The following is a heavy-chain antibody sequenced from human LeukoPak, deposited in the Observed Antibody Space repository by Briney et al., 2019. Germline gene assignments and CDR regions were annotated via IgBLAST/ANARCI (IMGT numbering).Heavy chain of an antibody. CDR1: GFTFSSYW. CDR3: ARRGPYYYDSSGYYLDY. Sequence: PGGSLRLSCAASGFTFSSYWMSWVRQAPGKGLEWVANIKQDGSEKYYVDSVKGRFTISRDNAENSLYLQMNSLRAEDTAVYYCARRGPYYYDSSGYYLDYWGQGTLVTVSS. V-gene: IGHV3-7*01. CDR2: IKQDGSEK. J-gene: IGHJ4*02. D-gene: IGHD3-22*01.